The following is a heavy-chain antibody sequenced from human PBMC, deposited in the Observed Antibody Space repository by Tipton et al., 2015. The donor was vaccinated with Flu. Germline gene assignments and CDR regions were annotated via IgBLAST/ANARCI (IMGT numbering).Heavy chain of an antibody. V-gene: IGHV3-48*03. Sequence: SLRLSCAASGFTFSSYEMNWVRQAPRKGLEWVSYISSSGSTIYYADSVKGRFTISRDNAKNSLYLQMNSLRAEDTAVYYCARDPGTSGYYDYWGQGTLVTVSS. CDR1: GFTFSSYE. CDR2: ISSSGSTI. J-gene: IGHJ4*02. CDR3: ARDPGTSGYYDY. D-gene: IGHD3-22*01.